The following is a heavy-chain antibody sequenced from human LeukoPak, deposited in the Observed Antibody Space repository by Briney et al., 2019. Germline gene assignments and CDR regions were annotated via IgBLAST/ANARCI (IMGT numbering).Heavy chain of an antibody. Sequence: ASVKVSCKASGYTFTSHYMHWVRQAPGQGLEWMGIINPSGGSTSYAQKFQGRVTMTRDTSTSTVYMELSSLRSEDTAVYYCARDFKVTMVRGVENYYYYMDVWGKGTTATVSS. V-gene: IGHV1-46*03. CDR3: ARDFKVTMVRGVENYYYYMDV. D-gene: IGHD3-10*01. CDR2: INPSGGST. J-gene: IGHJ6*03. CDR1: GYTFTSHY.